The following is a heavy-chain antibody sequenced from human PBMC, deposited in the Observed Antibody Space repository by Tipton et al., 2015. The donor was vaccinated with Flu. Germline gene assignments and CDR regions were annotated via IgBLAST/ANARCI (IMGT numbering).Heavy chain of an antibody. V-gene: IGHV1-2*02. CDR1: GYTFTGYY. CDR2: INANDGVT. J-gene: IGHJ6*02. Sequence: QLVQSGAEVRKPGASVKVSCKASGYTFTGYYMHWGRHAPGQGLEWMGWINANDGVTNSAQKFQGRVTMTRDTSSNTAYMEVSRLRSDDTAVYYCARMTTLLTPEYSAYGIDVWGQRNTVIASS. D-gene: IGHD4-11*01. CDR3: ARMTTLLTPEYSAYGIDV.